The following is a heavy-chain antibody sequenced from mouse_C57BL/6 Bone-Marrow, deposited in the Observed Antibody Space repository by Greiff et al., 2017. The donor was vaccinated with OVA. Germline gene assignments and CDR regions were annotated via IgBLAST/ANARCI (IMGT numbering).Heavy chain of an antibody. V-gene: IGHV6-6*01. CDR1: GFTFSDSW. CDR3: TRDYGSSYEGYFDV. D-gene: IGHD1-1*01. Sequence: EVKLMESGGGLVQPGGSMKLSCAASGFTFSDSWMDWVRQSPEKGLEWVAEIRNKANNHATYYAESVKGRFTISRDDSKSSVYLQMNSLRAEDTGIYYCTRDYGSSYEGYFDVWGTGTTVTVSS. J-gene: IGHJ1*03. CDR2: IRNKANNHAT.